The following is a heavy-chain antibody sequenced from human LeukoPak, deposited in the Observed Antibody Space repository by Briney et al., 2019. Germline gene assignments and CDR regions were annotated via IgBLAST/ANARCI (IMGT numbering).Heavy chain of an antibody. V-gene: IGHV4-31*03. CDR2: IYYSGST. J-gene: IGHJ4*02. CDR1: GGSISSGGYY. CDR3: ARSPRYYDILTGYYPYYFDY. D-gene: IGHD3-9*01. Sequence: SETLSLTCTVSGGSISSGGYYWSWIRQHPGKGLEWIGYIYYSGSTYYNPSLKSRVTISVDTSKNQFSLKLSSVTAADTAVYYCARSPRYYDILTGYYPYYFDYWGQGTLVTVSS.